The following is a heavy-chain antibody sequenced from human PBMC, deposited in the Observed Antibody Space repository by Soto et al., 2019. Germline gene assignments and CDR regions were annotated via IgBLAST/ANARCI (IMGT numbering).Heavy chain of an antibody. CDR2: INHSGST. J-gene: IGHJ6*02. Sequence: ETLSLTCAVYGGSFSGYYWSWIRQPPGKGLEWIGEINHSGSTNYNPSLKSRVTISVDTSKNQFSLKLSSVTAADTAVYYCARGYYYGSGSYFYYYYGMDVWGQGTTVTVSS. CDR1: GGSFSGYY. CDR3: ARGYYYGSGSYFYYYYGMDV. D-gene: IGHD3-10*01. V-gene: IGHV4-34*01.